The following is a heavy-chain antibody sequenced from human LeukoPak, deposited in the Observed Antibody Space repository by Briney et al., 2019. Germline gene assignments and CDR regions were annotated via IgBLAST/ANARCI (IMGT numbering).Heavy chain of an antibody. V-gene: IGHV3-7*01. CDR2: INQDGSEI. D-gene: IGHD2-2*03. Sequence: GESLRLSCAASGFTFSRFRMSWVRQPPGKGLEWVANINQDGSEIYYVDSVKGRFTVSTDNAKNSLYLQMDSLRAEDTAVYYCAREGDGMGIVVVPAAMPPGTASDAFDIWGQGTMVTVSS. J-gene: IGHJ3*02. CDR1: GFTFSRFR. CDR3: AREGDGMGIVVVPAAMPPGTASDAFDI.